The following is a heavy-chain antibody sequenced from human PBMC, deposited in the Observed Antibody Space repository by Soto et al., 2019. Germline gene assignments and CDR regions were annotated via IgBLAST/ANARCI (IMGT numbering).Heavy chain of an antibody. J-gene: IGHJ4*02. CDR3: ARVGTDYGSGSPYYSDY. CDR2: ISPSSSFL. CDR1: GFSFRSYY. V-gene: IGHV3-21*06. Sequence: GVSLRLSCAASGFSFRSYYMNWVRQAPGRGLEWVSSISPSSSFLSYADSLKGRFTISRDNAKSSVNLQMNSLRAEDTAVYYCARVGTDYGSGSPYYSDYWGQGILVTVSS. D-gene: IGHD3-10*01.